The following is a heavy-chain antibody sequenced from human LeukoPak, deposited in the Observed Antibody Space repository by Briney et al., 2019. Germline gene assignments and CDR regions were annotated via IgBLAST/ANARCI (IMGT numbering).Heavy chain of an antibody. CDR1: GGSISSGDYY. V-gene: IGHV4-61*02. J-gene: IGHJ4*02. CDR3: ARGAVAAGFDY. CDR2: IYTSGST. Sequence: SETLSLTCTVSGGSISSGDYYWSWIRQPAGKGLEWIGRIYTSGSTNYNPSLKSRVTISVDTSKNQFSLKLSSVTAADTAVYYCARGAVAAGFDYWGQGTLVTVSS. D-gene: IGHD6-19*01.